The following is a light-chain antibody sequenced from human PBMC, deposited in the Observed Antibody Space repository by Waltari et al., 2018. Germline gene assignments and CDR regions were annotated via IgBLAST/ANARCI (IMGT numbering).Light chain of an antibody. CDR3: QQYYSSPWT. V-gene: IGKV1-5*03. CDR1: QSISTW. CDR2: KAS. Sequence: DIQMTQSPSTLSASVGDRVTITCRASQSISTWLAWYQQKPGKAPKLLIYKASDLESGVPSRFGGSGSGTEFTLTISSLQPDDVATYHCQQYYSSPWTFGRGTKVEI. J-gene: IGKJ1*01.